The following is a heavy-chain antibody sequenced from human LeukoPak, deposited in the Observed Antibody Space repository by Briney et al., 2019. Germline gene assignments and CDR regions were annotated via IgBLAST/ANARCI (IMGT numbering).Heavy chain of an antibody. Sequence: GGSLRLSCAASGFTFSSYAMSWVRQAPGKGLEWVSAISGSGGSTYYADSVKGRFTISRDNSKNTLYLQMNSLRAEDTAVYYCARAKHYYDSSGYYQPYYFDYWGQGTLVTVSS. J-gene: IGHJ4*02. V-gene: IGHV3-23*01. CDR3: ARAKHYYDSSGYYQPYYFDY. CDR2: ISGSGGST. D-gene: IGHD3-22*01. CDR1: GFTFSSYA.